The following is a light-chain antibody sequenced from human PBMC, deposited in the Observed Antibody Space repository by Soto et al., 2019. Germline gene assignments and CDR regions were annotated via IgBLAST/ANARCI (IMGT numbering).Light chain of an antibody. CDR1: QSVSDD. J-gene: IGKJ2*01. CDR3: QQRSNWPRT. CDR2: DAS. V-gene: IGKV3-11*01. Sequence: EIVLTQSPATLSLSPGQRATLSCRASQSVSDDLAWFQQKPGQAPRLLIYDASNRATGIPARFSGSGSGTDFTLTIRSLEPEDFPVYYCQQRSNWPRTFGQGTKLQI.